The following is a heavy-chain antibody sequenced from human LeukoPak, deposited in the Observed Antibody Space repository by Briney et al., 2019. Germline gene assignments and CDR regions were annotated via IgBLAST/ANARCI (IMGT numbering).Heavy chain of an antibody. Sequence: SETLSLTCTVSGYSISSGYYWGWIRQPPGKGLEWIGSIYHSGSTYYNPSLKSRVTISVDTSKTQFSLKLSSVTAADTAVYYCARVQGSGWYLKMNWFDPWGQGTLVTVSS. V-gene: IGHV4-38-2*02. J-gene: IGHJ5*02. CDR2: IYHSGST. CDR1: GYSISSGYY. CDR3: ARVQGSGWYLKMNWFDP. D-gene: IGHD6-19*01.